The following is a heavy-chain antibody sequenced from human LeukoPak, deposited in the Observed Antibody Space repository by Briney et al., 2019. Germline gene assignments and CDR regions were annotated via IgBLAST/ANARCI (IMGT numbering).Heavy chain of an antibody. J-gene: IGHJ3*02. CDR3: ARAGDYYDSSGYYWGAFDI. Sequence: PSETLSLTCTVSGGSISSGDYYWSWIRQPPGKGLEWIGYIYYSGSTYYNPSLKSRVTISVDTSKNQFSLKLSSVTAADTAVYYCARAGDYYDSSGYYWGAFDIWGQGTMVTVSS. CDR2: IYYSGST. CDR1: GGSISSGDYY. V-gene: IGHV4-30-4*01. D-gene: IGHD3-22*01.